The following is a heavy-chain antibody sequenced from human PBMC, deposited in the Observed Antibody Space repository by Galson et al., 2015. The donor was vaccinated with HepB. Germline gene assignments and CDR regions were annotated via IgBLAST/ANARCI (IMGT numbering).Heavy chain of an antibody. J-gene: IGHJ3*02. V-gene: IGHV1-69*01. Sequence: KVSCKASGGTFSSIGISWVRQAPGQGPEWMGGIIPISVTRNYAQKFQGRVTITADESTSTAYMELNSLRSEDTAVYYCARDSPSITLVRGVIGGDAFDIWGQGTLVTVSS. CDR2: IIPISVTR. CDR3: ARDSPSITLVRGVIGGDAFDI. CDR1: GGTFSSIG. D-gene: IGHD3-10*01.